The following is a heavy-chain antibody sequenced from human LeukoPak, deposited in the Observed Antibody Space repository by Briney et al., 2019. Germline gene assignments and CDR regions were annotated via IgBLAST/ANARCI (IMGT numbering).Heavy chain of an antibody. J-gene: IGHJ4*02. CDR1: GGSISSYY. CDR2: IYYSGST. CDR3: ARAPRAYCSTTDSCFQDY. Sequence: PSETLSLTCTVSGGSISSYYWSWIRQPPGKGLEWIGYIYYSGSTNYDPSLKSRVTISVDTSKNLFSLSLNSVTAADTAVYYCARAPRAYCSTTDSCFQDYWGQGILVTVSS. V-gene: IGHV4-59*08. D-gene: IGHD2-2*01.